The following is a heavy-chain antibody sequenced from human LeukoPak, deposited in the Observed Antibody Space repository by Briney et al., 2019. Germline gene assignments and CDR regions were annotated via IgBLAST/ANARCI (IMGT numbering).Heavy chain of an antibody. V-gene: IGHV3-48*04. Sequence: GGSLRLSCAASGFTFSSNSMNWVRQAPGKGLEWVSYISSSGSTIYYADSVKGRFTISRDNAKNSLYLQMNSLRAEDTAVYYCASKRDYGDYEGFDYWGQGTLVTVSS. D-gene: IGHD4-17*01. CDR1: GFTFSSNS. CDR3: ASKRDYGDYEGFDY. J-gene: IGHJ4*02. CDR2: ISSSGSTI.